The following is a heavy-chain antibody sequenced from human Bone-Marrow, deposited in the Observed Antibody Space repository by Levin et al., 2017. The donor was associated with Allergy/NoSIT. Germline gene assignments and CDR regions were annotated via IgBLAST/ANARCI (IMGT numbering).Heavy chain of an antibody. CDR2: IGIVGDT. J-gene: IGHJ4*02. D-gene: IGHD6-25*01. CDR3: ARETGMGSSGWGGLDY. CDR1: GFTFSRYD. Sequence: LSLTCAASGFTFSRYDMHWVRQLTGKGLEWVSAIGIVGDTYYPGSVKGRFTISRDDAKNFLYLQMNNLRAGDTAVYYCARETGMGSSGWGGLDYWGQGILVTVSS. V-gene: IGHV3-13*04.